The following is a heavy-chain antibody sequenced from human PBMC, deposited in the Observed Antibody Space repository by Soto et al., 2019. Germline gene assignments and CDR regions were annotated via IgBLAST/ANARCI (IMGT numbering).Heavy chain of an antibody. J-gene: IGHJ1*01. CDR2: ISGSGATT. CDR1: GFTFSSYA. CDR3: AKDQAAAGTISRYFQH. D-gene: IGHD6-13*01. Sequence: GSLRLSCAASGFTFSSYAMTWVRQAPGKGLEWVSAISGSGATTYHADSVKGRFTISRDNSKNTLYLQMNSLRAEDTALYYCAKDQAAAGTISRYFQHWGQGTLVTSPQ. V-gene: IGHV3-23*01.